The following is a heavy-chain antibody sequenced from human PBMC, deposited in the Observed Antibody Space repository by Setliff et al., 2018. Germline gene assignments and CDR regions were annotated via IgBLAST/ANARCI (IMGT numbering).Heavy chain of an antibody. Sequence: GGSLRLSCAASGFTFTSYAMRWVRQAPGKGLEWVAVIWYDGSNKYYADSVKGRFTISRDNAKNSLYLQMNSLRAEDTAVYYCARFTAGDAFDIWGQGTMVTVSS. J-gene: IGHJ3*02. CDR3: ARFTAGDAFDI. V-gene: IGHV3-33*08. D-gene: IGHD5-18*01. CDR1: GFTFTSYA. CDR2: IWYDGSNK.